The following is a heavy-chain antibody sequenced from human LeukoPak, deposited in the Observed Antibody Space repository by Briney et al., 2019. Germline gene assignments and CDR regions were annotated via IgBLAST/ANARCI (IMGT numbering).Heavy chain of an antibody. V-gene: IGHV1-18*01. D-gene: IGHD6-13*01. CDR3: ARDRASGIVDY. CDR1: GYTFTSYV. J-gene: IGHJ4*02. CDR2: ISPYNGNT. Sequence: ASVKLSCKASGYTFTSYVINWVRHAPGQGLEWMGWISPYNGNTNYAQKLQGTVTMTTDTSTSTAYMELRSLRSDDTAVYYCARDRASGIVDYWGQGTLVTVSS.